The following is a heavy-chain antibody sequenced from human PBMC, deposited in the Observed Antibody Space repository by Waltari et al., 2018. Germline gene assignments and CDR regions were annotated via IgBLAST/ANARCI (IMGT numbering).Heavy chain of an antibody. V-gene: IGHV3-74*01. J-gene: IGHJ4*02. CDR2: INSEGRLI. Sequence: EVQLVESGGGLVRPGGSLRLSCAASELPFHTYAMNWVRQAPGKGLVWVARINSEGRLISYAASVKGRFTISRDNAKNTLYLQMNSLRAEDTAVYYCARGGGSLDYWGQGTQVTVSS. CDR1: ELPFHTYA. D-gene: IGHD3-10*01. CDR3: ARGGGSLDY.